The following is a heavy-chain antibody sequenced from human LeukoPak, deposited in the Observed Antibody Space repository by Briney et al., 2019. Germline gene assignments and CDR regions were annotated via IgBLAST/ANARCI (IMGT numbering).Heavy chain of an antibody. CDR3: ANHRGHYLGSGAYFQY. CDR1: GFTFSSYA. CDR2: ISGSGGST. Sequence: GGSLRLSCGASGFTFSSYAMSWVRQVPGKGLECVSAISGSGGSTYYAGSVKGRFTVSRDNSKSTLYLQMNSLRAEDTAIYYCANHRGHYLGSGAYFQYWGQGTVVTVSS. V-gene: IGHV3-23*01. D-gene: IGHD3-10*01. J-gene: IGHJ4*02.